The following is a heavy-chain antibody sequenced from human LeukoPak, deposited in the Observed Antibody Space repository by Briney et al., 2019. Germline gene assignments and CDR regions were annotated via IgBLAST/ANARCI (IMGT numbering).Heavy chain of an antibody. V-gene: IGHV4-39*01. CDR3: ARQGTQWLTYYYYYYGMDV. Sequence: SSETLSLTCTVSGGSISSSSYYWGWIRQPPGKGLEWIGSIYYSGSTYYNPSLKSRVTISVDTSKNQFSLKLSSVTAADTAVYYCARQGTQWLTYYYYYYGMDVWGQGTTVTVSS. J-gene: IGHJ6*02. CDR2: IYYSGST. D-gene: IGHD6-19*01. CDR1: GGSISSSSYY.